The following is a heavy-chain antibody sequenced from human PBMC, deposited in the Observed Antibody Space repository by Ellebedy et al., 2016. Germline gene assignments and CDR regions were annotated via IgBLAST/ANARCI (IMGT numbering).Heavy chain of an antibody. CDR3: ARIGGVSLGERPIDY. J-gene: IGHJ4*02. V-gene: IGHV4-59*01. Sequence: SETLSLTCIVSGGSISRYYWSRIRQPPGRGLEWNGTIHYTGTTNYNPSLQSRVTISLDTSKNQFSLRLTSVTAADTAVYYCARIGGVSLGERPIDYWGQGTLVTVSS. CDR2: IHYTGTT. D-gene: IGHD3-10*01. CDR1: GGSISRYY.